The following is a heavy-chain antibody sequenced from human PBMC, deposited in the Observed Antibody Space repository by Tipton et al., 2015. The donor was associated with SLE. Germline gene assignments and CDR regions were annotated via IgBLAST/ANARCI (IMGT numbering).Heavy chain of an antibody. CDR2: INSDGSST. CDR1: GFRFSSYW. D-gene: IGHD6-13*01. Sequence: GSLRLSCVASGFRFSSYWMHWVRQAPGKGLVWVSHINSDGSSTTYADSVKGRFTISRDNANNTLHLQMNSLRAEDTAVYYCVRDQGIGSSSWPFDYWGQGTLVTVSS. V-gene: IGHV3-74*01. CDR3: VRDQGIGSSSWPFDY. J-gene: IGHJ4*02.